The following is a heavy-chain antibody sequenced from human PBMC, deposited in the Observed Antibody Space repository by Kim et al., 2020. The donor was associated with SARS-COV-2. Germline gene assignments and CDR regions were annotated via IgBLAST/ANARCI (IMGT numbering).Heavy chain of an antibody. CDR1: GFTFGDYA. Sequence: GGSLRLSCTASGFTFGDYAMSWFRQAPGKGLEWVGFIRSKAYGGTTEYAASVKGRFTISRDDSKSIAYLQMDSLKTEDTAVYYCTRERTMVRGANVYYYYGMDVWGQGTTVTVSS. J-gene: IGHJ6*02. CDR3: TRERTMVRGANVYYYYGMDV. CDR2: IRSKAYGGTT. V-gene: IGHV3-49*03. D-gene: IGHD3-10*01.